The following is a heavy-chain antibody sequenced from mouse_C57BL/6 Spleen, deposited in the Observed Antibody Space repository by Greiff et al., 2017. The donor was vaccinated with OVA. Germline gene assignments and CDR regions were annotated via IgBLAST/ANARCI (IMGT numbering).Heavy chain of an antibody. V-gene: IGHV1-52*01. Sequence: QVQLQQPGAELVRPGSSVKLSCKASGYTFTSYWMHWVKQRPIQGLEWIGNIDPSDSETHYNQKFKDKATLTVDKSSSTAYMQLSSLTSEDSAVYYCARSYDGYYDDWGQGTTLTVSS. CDR3: ARSYDGYYDD. CDR2: IDPSDSET. J-gene: IGHJ2*01. D-gene: IGHD2-3*01. CDR1: GYTFTSYW.